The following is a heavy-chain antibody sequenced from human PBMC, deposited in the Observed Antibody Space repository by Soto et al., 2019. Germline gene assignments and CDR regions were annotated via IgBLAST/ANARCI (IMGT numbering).Heavy chain of an antibody. CDR3: ARGWSYFDY. V-gene: IGHV4-61*01. CDR2: IYYSGST. D-gene: IGHD3-3*01. J-gene: IGHJ4*02. CDR1: GGSVSSGNYY. Sequence: SETLSLTCTVSGGSVSSGNYYWSWIRQPPGKGLEWTGYIYYSGSTKYHPSLKSRVTMSVDTSKNQFSLKLSSLTAADMAVYYCARGWSYFDYWGQGTLVTVSS.